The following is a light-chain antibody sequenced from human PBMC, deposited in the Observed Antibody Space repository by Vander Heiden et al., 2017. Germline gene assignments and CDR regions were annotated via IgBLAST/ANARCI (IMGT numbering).Light chain of an antibody. CDR2: SNN. J-gene: IGLJ2*01. CDR1: SSNIGSNT. V-gene: IGLV1-44*01. CDR3: AACDDSLNGVV. Sequence: QSVLTQPPSASGTPGQRVTISCSGSSSNIGSNTVNWYRQLPGTAPKLLIYSNNQRPSGVPDRFSGSKSGTSASLAISGLQSEDEADYYCAACDDSLNGVVFGGGTKLTVI.